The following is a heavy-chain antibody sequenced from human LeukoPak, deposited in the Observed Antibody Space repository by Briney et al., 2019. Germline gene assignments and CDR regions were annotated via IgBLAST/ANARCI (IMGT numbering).Heavy chain of an antibody. V-gene: IGHV3-74*01. CDR3: ARGPNSNWSGLDF. Sequence: PGGSLRLSCTASGFAFSGHWMHWARQLPGKGWVWVSRISPTGSTTSYADSVKGRFTVSRDNAKNTLYLQVNNLRAEDTAVYYCARGPNSNWSGLDFWGQGTLLTVSS. CDR1: GFAFSGHW. D-gene: IGHD6-6*01. J-gene: IGHJ4*02. CDR2: ISPTGSTT.